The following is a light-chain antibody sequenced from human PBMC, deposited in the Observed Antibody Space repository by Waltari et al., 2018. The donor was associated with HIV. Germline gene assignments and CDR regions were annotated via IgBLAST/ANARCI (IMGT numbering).Light chain of an antibody. V-gene: IGLV2-11*01. CDR3: CSFAGSYIV. J-gene: IGLJ1*01. CDR1: SIDVGSHNR. CDR2: DVR. Sequence: QSALTQPRSVSGSSGQSVTTSCTGTSIDVGSHNRFPWYQQHPGKAPKVVIYDVRERPAGVPDRFSGSKSANTASLTISGLQADDEADYHCCSFAGSYIVFGTGTKVTVL.